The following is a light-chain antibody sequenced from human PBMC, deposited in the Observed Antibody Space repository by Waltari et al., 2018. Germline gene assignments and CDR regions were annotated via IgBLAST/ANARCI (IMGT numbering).Light chain of an antibody. Sequence: EFVLTQSPGTLSLSPGERATLSCRASQSVSRSLAWYQQKPGQAPRLLIYGASSRATGVPDRFSGSGSGTDFSLTISRLEPEDFAVYYCQHYVRLPVSFGQGTKVEIK. J-gene: IGKJ1*01. V-gene: IGKV3-20*01. CDR3: QHYVRLPVS. CDR1: QSVSRS. CDR2: GAS.